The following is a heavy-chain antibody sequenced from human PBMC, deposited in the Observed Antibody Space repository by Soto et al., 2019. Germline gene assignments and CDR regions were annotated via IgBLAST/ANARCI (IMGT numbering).Heavy chain of an antibody. J-gene: IGHJ2*01. CDR1: GWSFSGYY. CDR3: VRRRGGRYFDL. CDR2: INHSGST. Sequence: QVQLQQWGAGLLKPSETLSLTCSVYGWSFSGYYWSWIRQPPGKGLEGIGEINHSGSTNYNPSLKSRVTISVDTSKNQFSLKLSSVTAADTAVYYCVRRRGGRYFDLWGRGTLVSVSS. V-gene: IGHV4-34*01.